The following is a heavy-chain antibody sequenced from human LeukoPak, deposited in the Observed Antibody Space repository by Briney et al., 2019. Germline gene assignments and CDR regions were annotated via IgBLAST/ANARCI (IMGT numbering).Heavy chain of an antibody. Sequence: GGSLRLSCAASGFTFSGSAMHWVRQAPGKGLEWVSYISSSSSTIYYADSVKGRFTISRDNAKNSLYLQMNSLRAEDTAVYYCARSNWNHDYWGQGTLVTVSS. V-gene: IGHV3-48*01. CDR2: ISSSSSTI. CDR1: GFTFSGSA. J-gene: IGHJ4*02. D-gene: IGHD1-14*01. CDR3: ARSNWNHDY.